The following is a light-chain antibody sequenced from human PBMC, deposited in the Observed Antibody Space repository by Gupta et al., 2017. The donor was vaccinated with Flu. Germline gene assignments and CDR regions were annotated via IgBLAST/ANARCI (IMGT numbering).Light chain of an antibody. CDR1: QSIGRS. CDR3: QQSYSLPH. V-gene: IGKV1-39*01. CDR2: AAS. Sequence: SPSSLSASVGDRVTITCRASQSIGRSLNWYQHKAGKAPKLLIYAASTLKGEVPSRFSGSGSGXDFTLTXNSLQPEDFATYYCQQSYSLPHFGXGTKLDIK. J-gene: IGKJ2*01.